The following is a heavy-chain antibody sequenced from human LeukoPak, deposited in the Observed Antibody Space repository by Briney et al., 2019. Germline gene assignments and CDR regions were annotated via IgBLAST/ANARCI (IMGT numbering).Heavy chain of an antibody. CDR2: IYYSGST. J-gene: IGHJ4*02. V-gene: IGHV4-61*01. Sequence: SETLSLTCTVSGGSISSGSYYWSWIRQPPGKGLEWIGYIYYSGSTYYNPSLKSRVTMSVDTSKNQFSLKLSSVTAVDTAVYYCARIEYGGNEWSTFDYWGQGTLVTVSS. CDR3: ARIEYGGNEWSTFDY. CDR1: GGSISSGSYY. D-gene: IGHD4-23*01.